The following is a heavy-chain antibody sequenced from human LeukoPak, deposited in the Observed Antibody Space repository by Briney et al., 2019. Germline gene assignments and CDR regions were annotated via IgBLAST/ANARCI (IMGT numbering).Heavy chain of an antibody. CDR3: AKLREYYYYGMDV. V-gene: IGHV1-69*04. CDR2: IIPILGIA. Sequence: SVKVSCKTSGGTFSSYAISWVRQAPGQGLEWVGRIIPILGIANYAQKLQGRDTITADKPTRTAYMELSSLRSEDTAVYYCAKLREYYYYGMDVWGQGTTVTVSS. J-gene: IGHJ6*02. D-gene: IGHD6-6*01. CDR1: GGTFSSYA.